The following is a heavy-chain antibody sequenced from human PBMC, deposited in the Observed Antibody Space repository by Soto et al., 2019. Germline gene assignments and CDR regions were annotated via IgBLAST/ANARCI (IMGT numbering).Heavy chain of an antibody. J-gene: IGHJ6*02. D-gene: IGHD2-21*02. CDR2: INHSGST. CDR3: ARATLYSIVVVTDGGYGMDV. Sequence: SETLSLTCAVYGGSFSGYYWSWIRQPPGKGLEWIGEINHSGSTNYNPSLKSRVTISVDTSKNQSSLKLSSVTAADTAVYYCARATLYSIVVVTDGGYGMDVWGQGTTVTVSS. V-gene: IGHV4-34*01. CDR1: GGSFSGYY.